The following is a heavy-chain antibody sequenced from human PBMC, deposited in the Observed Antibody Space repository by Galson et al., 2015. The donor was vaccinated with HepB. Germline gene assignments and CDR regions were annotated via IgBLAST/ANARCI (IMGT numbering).Heavy chain of an antibody. D-gene: IGHD3-10*01. CDR2: IKSKTDGGTT. J-gene: IGHJ6*02. CDR1: GFTFSNAW. Sequence: SLRLSCAASGFTFSNAWMSWVRQAPGKGLEWVGRIKSKTDGGTTDYAAPVKGRFTISRDDSKNTLYLQMNSLKTEDTAVYYCTTEHNYYGSGRLGMDVWGQGTTVTVSS. CDR3: TTEHNYYGSGRLGMDV. V-gene: IGHV3-15*01.